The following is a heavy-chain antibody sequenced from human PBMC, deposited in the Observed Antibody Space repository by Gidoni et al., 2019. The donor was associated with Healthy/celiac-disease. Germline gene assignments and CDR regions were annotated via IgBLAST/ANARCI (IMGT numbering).Heavy chain of an antibody. CDR1: VGSISSSNW. J-gene: IGHJ4*02. CDR3: ARAVYGAAAAGYFDY. D-gene: IGHD6-13*01. Sequence: QLQLQESGPGLVKPSGTLSLTCAVSVGSISSSNWWSWVRQPPGQGLEWIGEIYHSGGTNYNPSLKSRVTISVDKSKSQFSLKLSSVTAADTDVYYCARAVYGAAAAGYFDYWGQGTLVTVSS. V-gene: IGHV4-4*02. CDR2: IYHSGGT.